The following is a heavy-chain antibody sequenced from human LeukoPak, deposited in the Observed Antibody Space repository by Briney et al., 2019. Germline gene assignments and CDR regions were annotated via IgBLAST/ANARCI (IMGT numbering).Heavy chain of an antibody. CDR1: GFTFRLFG. D-gene: IGHD1-26*01. CDR3: ARSRRRELLGTYFDY. J-gene: IGHJ4*02. CDR2: IRFDGSNT. Sequence: PGGSLRLSCVASGFTFRLFGMHWVRQAPGKGLEWVSFIRFDGSNTYHADSVKGRFTISRDNSKNTLYLQMNSLRAEDTAVYYCARSRRRELLGTYFDYWGQGTLVTVSS. V-gene: IGHV3-30*02.